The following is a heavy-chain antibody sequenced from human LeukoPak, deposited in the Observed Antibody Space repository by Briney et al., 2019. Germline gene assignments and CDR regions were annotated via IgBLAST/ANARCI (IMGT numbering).Heavy chain of an antibody. CDR1: GFTFSSYD. J-gene: IGHJ6*02. CDR3: AKDSVPPVTTISWYYGLDI. Sequence: PGGSLRLSCTASGFTFSSYDMRWVRQAPGKGLEWVSAISGSGGSTYYADSVKGRFTISRDNSKNTLYLQMNSLRAEDTAVYYCAKDSVPPVTTISWYYGLDIWGQGTTVTVSS. CDR2: ISGSGGST. V-gene: IGHV3-23*01. D-gene: IGHD4-17*01.